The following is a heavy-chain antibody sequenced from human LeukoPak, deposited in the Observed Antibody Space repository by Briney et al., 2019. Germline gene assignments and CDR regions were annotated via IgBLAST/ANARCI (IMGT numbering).Heavy chain of an antibody. J-gene: IGHJ3*02. D-gene: IGHD2-15*01. CDR2: MSYDGTNK. CDR3: ARGYCSGGTCYPHDTFDI. Sequence: PGGSLRLSCAVSGFTFSTYGMHWVRQAPGNGREWVAVMSYDGTNKYYADFVKGRFTISRDTSKNTLYLQMNSLRADDTAVYYCARGYCSGGTCYPHDTFDIWGQGTMVTVSS. V-gene: IGHV3-30*03. CDR1: GFTFSTYG.